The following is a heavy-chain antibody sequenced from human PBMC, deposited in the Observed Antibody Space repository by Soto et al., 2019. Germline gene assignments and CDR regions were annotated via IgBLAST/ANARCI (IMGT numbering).Heavy chain of an antibody. CDR1: GFTFSNAW. V-gene: IGHV3-15*01. CDR3: TTEYYDILTGYYGPLPYGMDV. J-gene: IGHJ6*02. CDR2: INSKTDGGTI. D-gene: IGHD3-9*01. Sequence: GGSLRLSCAASGFTFSNAWMTWVRQAPWKGLEWVGRINSKTDGGTIDYAAPVQGRFTISRDDSKNTLYLQMNSLKTEDTAVYYCTTEYYDILTGYYGPLPYGMDVWGQGTTVTVS.